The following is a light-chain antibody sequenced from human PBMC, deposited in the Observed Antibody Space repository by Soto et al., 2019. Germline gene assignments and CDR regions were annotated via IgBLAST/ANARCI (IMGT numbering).Light chain of an antibody. V-gene: IGKV1-13*02. CDR2: DVS. CDR1: QAIGSA. J-gene: IGKJ4*01. Sequence: AIHLTQSPSSLSASVGDRVTITCRASQAIGSALAWYKQRPGRSPKLLIYDVSILESGVPSRFVGSGSGAEFTLTISGLQPEDIATYYCQQFRISLTVGGGTKVEIK. CDR3: QQFRISLT.